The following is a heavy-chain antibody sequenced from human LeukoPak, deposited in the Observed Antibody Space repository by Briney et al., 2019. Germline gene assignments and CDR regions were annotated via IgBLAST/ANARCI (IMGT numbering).Heavy chain of an antibody. Sequence: GGSLRLSCAASGFNFNIYTMTWVRQAPGKGLEWVSIISDNGGSTYYTDSVKGRFTISRDNSKNTLYLQMNSLRAEDTAVYYCAKVFGVGAFDIWGQGTMVTVSS. CDR1: GFNFNIYT. J-gene: IGHJ3*02. D-gene: IGHD1-26*01. CDR3: AKVFGVGAFDI. V-gene: IGHV3-23*01. CDR2: ISDNGGST.